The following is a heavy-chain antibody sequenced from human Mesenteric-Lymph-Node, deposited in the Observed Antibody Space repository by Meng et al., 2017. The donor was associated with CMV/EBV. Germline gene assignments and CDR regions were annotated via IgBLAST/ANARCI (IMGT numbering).Heavy chain of an antibody. D-gene: IGHD3-16*01. Sequence: ASVKVSCKASGYTFIGYYMHWVRQAPGQGLEWMGWINSNSGGTNYAQKFQGRVTMTRDTSVSTAYMELTRPNSDDTAVYYCARATSGGAYFYYGMDVWGQGTTVTVSS. J-gene: IGHJ6*02. CDR3: ARATSGGAYFYYGMDV. CDR1: GYTFIGYY. CDR2: INSNSGGT. V-gene: IGHV1-2*02.